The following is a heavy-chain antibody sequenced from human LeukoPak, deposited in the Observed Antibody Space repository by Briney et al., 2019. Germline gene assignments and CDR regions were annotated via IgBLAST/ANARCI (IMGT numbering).Heavy chain of an antibody. D-gene: IGHD3-22*01. CDR2: ISYDGSNK. CDR1: GLTFSSYG. V-gene: IGHV3-30*18. CDR3: AKDSLYYYDSSGPRGYFDL. J-gene: IGHJ2*01. Sequence: GGSLRLSCAASGLTFSSYGMHWVRQAPGKGLEWVAVISYDGSNKYYADSVKGRFTISRDNSKNTLYLQMNSLRAEDAAVYYCAKDSLYYYDSSGPRGYFDLWGRGTLVTVSS.